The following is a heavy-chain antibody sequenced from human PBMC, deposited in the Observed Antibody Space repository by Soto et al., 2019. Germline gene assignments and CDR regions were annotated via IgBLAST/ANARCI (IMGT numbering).Heavy chain of an antibody. CDR1: GGSISSGGYY. CDR3: ARVVATIKFVDY. J-gene: IGHJ4*02. CDR2: FYYSGST. V-gene: IGHV4-31*03. D-gene: IGHD5-12*01. Sequence: TLSLTCTVSGGSISSGGYYWSWIRQHPGKGLEWIGYFYYSGSTYYNPSLKSRVTISVYTSKNQFSLKLSSVTAADTAVYYCARVVATIKFVDYWGQGTLVTVSS.